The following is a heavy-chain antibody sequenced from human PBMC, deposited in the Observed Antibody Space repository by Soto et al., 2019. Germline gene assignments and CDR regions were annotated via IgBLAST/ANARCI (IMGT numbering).Heavy chain of an antibody. D-gene: IGHD5-18*01. CDR1: GYSFTSYW. CDR2: IDPSDSYT. J-gene: IGHJ6*02. CDR3: ARGGYSYGSYYYYYAMDV. V-gene: IGHV5-10-1*01. Sequence: GESLKISCKGSGYSFTSYWISWVRQMPGKGLEWMGRIDPSDSYTNYSPSFQGHVTISADKSISTAYLQRSSLKASDTAMYYCARGGYSYGSYYYYYAMDVWGQGTTVSVSS.